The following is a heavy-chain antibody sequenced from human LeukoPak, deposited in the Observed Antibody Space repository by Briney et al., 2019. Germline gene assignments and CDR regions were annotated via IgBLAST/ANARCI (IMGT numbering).Heavy chain of an antibody. V-gene: IGHV1-2*02. CDR3: SRAADVVLVPPSDD. D-gene: IGHD2-8*02. CDR1: GYTFIGYF. Sequence: ASVKVSCKASGYTFIGYFMYWVRQAPGQGLEWMGWINPNSGDTNYAQKFKGRVTMTRDTSISAAYMELSSLRFDDTAVYYCSRAADVVLVPPSDDWGQGTLVTVSS. J-gene: IGHJ4*02. CDR2: INPNSGDT.